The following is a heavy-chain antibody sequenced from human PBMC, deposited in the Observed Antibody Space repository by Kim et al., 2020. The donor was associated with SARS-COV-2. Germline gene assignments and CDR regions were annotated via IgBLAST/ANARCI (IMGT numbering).Heavy chain of an antibody. Sequence: YADSVKGRFTISRDNAKNSLYMQMNSLRAEDTAVYYCARGDYGSGSFVDYWGQGTLVTVSS. CDR3: ARGDYGSGSFVDY. J-gene: IGHJ4*02. D-gene: IGHD3-10*01. V-gene: IGHV3-21*01.